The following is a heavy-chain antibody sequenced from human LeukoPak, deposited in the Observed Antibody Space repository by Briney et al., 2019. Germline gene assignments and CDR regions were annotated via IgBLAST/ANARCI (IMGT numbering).Heavy chain of an antibody. V-gene: IGHV3-48*01. CDR3: ARRFREGYCSGGSCYSFGY. Sequence: GGSRLSCAVSGFTFSDFGMNWVRQAPGKGLEWASHITSNGDTIKFADSVKGRFTISRDNAKNSLYLQMNSLRAEDTAVYYCARRFREGYCSGGSCYSFGYWGQGTLVTVSS. J-gene: IGHJ4*02. D-gene: IGHD2-15*01. CDR1: GFTFSDFG. CDR2: ITSNGDTI.